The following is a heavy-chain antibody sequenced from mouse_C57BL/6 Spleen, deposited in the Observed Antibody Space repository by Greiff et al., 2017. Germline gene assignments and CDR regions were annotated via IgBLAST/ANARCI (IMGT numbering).Heavy chain of an antibody. Sequence: VQLQQPGAELVKPGASVKLSCKASGYTFTSYWITWVKQRPGQGLEWIGDIYPGSGSTNYNEKFKSKATLTVATSSSTAYMQLSSLTSVDLAVYYCARRYGYDYAFDYWGQGTTVTVSS. CDR3: ARRYGYDYAFDY. J-gene: IGHJ2*01. D-gene: IGHD2-2*01. CDR2: IYPGSGST. V-gene: IGHV1-55*01. CDR1: GYTFTSYW.